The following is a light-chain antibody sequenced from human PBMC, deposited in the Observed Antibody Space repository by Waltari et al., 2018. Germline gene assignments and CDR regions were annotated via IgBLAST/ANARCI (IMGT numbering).Light chain of an antibody. Sequence: QSALTQPPSASGSPGQSVTISRTGTRSDVGSYNFVPWYQQYPDKAPKLMIYEVTKRPSGVPDRFSGSKSRNTASLTVSGLQAEDEADYYCISYAGNNKYVLGAGTKVTVL. CDR1: RSDVGSYNF. CDR3: ISYAGNNKYV. V-gene: IGLV2-8*01. J-gene: IGLJ1*01. CDR2: EVT.